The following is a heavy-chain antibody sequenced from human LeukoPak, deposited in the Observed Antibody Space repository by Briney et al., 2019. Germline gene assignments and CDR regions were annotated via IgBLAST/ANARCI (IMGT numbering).Heavy chain of an antibody. J-gene: IGHJ4*02. V-gene: IGHV4-59*12. CDR2: IYYTGST. CDR1: GGSIRSYY. CDR3: AREAVAAAEVDY. D-gene: IGHD6-13*01. Sequence: SETLSLTCTVSGGSIRSYYWTWIRQPPGKGLEWMGYIYYTGSTSYNPSLKSRVTISMDTSKNQFPPKLSSVTAADTAVYYCAREAVAAAEVDYWGQGTLVTVSS.